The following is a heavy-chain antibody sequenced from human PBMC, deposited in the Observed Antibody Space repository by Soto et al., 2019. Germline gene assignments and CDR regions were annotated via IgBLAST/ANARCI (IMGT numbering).Heavy chain of an antibody. V-gene: IGHV4-59*02. CDR1: GGSVSVYY. CDR2: IYASGSP. J-gene: IGHJ4*02. CDR3: ARGVGSSHPQY. D-gene: IGHD1-26*01. Sequence: SETLSLTCTISGGSVSVYYWSWIRQSTGQGLEWIGYIYASGSPYYNPSLRSRVTISADTSKNQISLKLTSPTAADTAVYYCARGVGSSHPQYWGRGTLVTVSA.